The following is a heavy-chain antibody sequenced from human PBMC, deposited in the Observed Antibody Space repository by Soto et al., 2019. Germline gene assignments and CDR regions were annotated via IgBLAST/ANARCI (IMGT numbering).Heavy chain of an antibody. CDR3: ARARNKSSSTSSGVVGFDY. D-gene: IGHD6-6*01. J-gene: IGHJ4*02. Sequence: LAIRSLACSVCGASIRRSYWILIRQRPGKGVEGIGYIFHSGSTNYSPSLKSRVTISVDTSKNQFSLTLSSLTTADTAVYFCARARNKSSSTSSGVVGFDYRGQGTLVTV. V-gene: IGHV4-59*12. CDR1: GASIRRSY. CDR2: IFHSGST.